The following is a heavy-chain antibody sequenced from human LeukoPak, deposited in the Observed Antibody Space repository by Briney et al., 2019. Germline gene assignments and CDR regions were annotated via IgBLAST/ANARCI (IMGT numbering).Heavy chain of an antibody. CDR2: IYYSGST. CDR3: ARDHGDSSGWFPHDAFDI. Sequence: SETLSLTCTVSGGSISSSSYYWGWIRQPPGKGLEWIGSIYYSGSTYYNPSLKSRVTISVDTSKNQFSLKLSSVTAADTAVYYCARDHGDSSGWFPHDAFDIWGQGILVTVSS. J-gene: IGHJ3*02. D-gene: IGHD3-22*01. V-gene: IGHV4-39*07. CDR1: GGSISSSSYY.